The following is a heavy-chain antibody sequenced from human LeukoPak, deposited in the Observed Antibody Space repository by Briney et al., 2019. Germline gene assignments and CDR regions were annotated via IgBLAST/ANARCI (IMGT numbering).Heavy chain of an antibody. CDR2: MNPNSGNT. V-gene: IGHV1-8*01. D-gene: IGHD6-19*01. Sequence: GASVKVSCTASGYTFTSYDINWVRQATGQGLEWMGWMNPNSGNTGYAQKFQGRVTITRDTSASTAYMELSSLRSEDTAVYYCARDRPGYSSGYDYWGQGTLVTVSS. CDR1: GYTFTSYD. J-gene: IGHJ4*02. CDR3: ARDRPGYSSGYDY.